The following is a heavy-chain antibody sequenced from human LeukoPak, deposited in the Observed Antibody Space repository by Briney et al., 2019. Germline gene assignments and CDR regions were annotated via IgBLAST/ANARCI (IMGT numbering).Heavy chain of an antibody. CDR1: GFSFINAW. D-gene: IGHD4-23*01. CDR2: IKSKSDGGTV. Sequence: GGSLRLSCAGSGFSFINAWMSWVRQVPGKGLEWVGRIKSKSDGGTVDYGAPMKGRFTISRDDSKSTLYLQTNSLKTEDTAIYYCTTGAPGVRWGVYWGQGTLVTVSS. J-gene: IGHJ4*02. V-gene: IGHV3-15*01. CDR3: TTGAPGVRWGVY.